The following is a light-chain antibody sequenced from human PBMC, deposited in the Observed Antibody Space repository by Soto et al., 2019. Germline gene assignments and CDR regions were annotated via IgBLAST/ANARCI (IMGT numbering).Light chain of an antibody. CDR1: SGSVSTSYY. Sequence: QTVVTQEPSFSVSPGRTVTLTCGLSSGSVSTSYYPSWYQLAPGQAPRTLIYSTNTRSSGVPNRFSGSILENKAALTITGAQADDESDYYCVLYMGTRISVFGGGTNLTVL. J-gene: IGLJ3*02. CDR3: VLYMGTRISV. V-gene: IGLV8-61*01. CDR2: STN.